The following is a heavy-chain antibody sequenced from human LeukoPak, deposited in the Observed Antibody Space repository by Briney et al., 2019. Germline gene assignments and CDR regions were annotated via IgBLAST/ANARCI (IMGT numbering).Heavy chain of an antibody. D-gene: IGHD3-10*01. J-gene: IGHJ4*02. CDR2: ISDYNGNT. V-gene: IGHV1-18*04. Sequence: ASVKVSCKASGYTFTSCGISWVRQAPGQGLEWMGWISDYNGNTNYAQKLQGRVTMTTDTSTSTAYMELRSLRSDDTAVYYCARVFPPYGSGSYSDWGQGTPVTVSS. CDR1: GYTFTSCG. CDR3: ARVFPPYGSGSYSD.